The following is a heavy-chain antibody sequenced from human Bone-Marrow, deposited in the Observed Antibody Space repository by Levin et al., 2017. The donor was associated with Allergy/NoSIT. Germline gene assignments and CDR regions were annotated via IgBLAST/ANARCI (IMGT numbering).Heavy chain of an antibody. CDR1: GGSVTSGGYY. V-gene: IGHV4-61*08. D-gene: IGHD2-8*02. CDR3: ARDCSFEYCSGPVCDGPYGFDY. Sequence: SQTLSLTCTVSGGSVTSGGYYWSWIRQPPGKGLEWIGYIFHSGSTNYNPSLKSRVTISVDTSRNQFSLKLISVTAADTAVYVCARDCSFEYCSGPVCDGPYGFDYWGEGSLVTGSS. CDR2: IFHSGST. J-gene: IGHJ4*02.